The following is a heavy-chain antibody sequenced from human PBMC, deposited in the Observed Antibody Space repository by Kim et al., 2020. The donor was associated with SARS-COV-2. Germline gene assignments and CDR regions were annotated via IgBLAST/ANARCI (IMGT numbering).Heavy chain of an antibody. D-gene: IGHD2-2*01. CDR3: ARVGPVGYYYYGMDV. J-gene: IGHJ6*02. Sequence: PSLKSRVTISVDTSKNQFALKLSSVTAADTAVYYCARVGPVGYYYYGMDVWGQGTTVTVSS. V-gene: IGHV4-59*01.